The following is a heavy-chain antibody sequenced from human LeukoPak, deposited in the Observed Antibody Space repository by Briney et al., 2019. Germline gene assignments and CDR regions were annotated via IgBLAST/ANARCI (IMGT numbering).Heavy chain of an antibody. CDR1: GYTFTSYA. J-gene: IGHJ4*02. D-gene: IGHD5-12*01. CDR2: INAGNGNT. V-gene: IGHV1-3*01. Sequence: ASVKVSCKASGYTFTSYAMHWVHQAPGQRLEWMGWINAGNGNTKYSQKFQGRVTITRDTSASTAYMELSSLRSEDTAVYYCARDLLVATRPLHYWGQGTLVTVSS. CDR3: ARDLLVATRPLHY.